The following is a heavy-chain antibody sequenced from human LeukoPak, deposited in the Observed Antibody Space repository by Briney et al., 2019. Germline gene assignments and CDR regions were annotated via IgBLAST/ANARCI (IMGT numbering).Heavy chain of an antibody. CDR3: ARDRQDVWLVAATPYGY. D-gene: IGHD2-15*01. CDR1: GYTFTGYY. Sequence: GASVKVSCKASGYTFTGYYMHWVRQAPGQGLEWMGWINPNSGGTNYAQKFQGRVTMTRDTSISTAYMELSRLRSDDTAVYYCARDRQDVWLVAATPYGYWGQGTLVTVSS. CDR2: INPNSGGT. J-gene: IGHJ4*02. V-gene: IGHV1-2*02.